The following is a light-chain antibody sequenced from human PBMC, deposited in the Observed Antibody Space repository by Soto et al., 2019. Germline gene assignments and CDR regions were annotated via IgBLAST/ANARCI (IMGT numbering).Light chain of an antibody. CDR3: QQSYSTPALT. CDR1: QGIKNY. V-gene: IGKV1-27*01. J-gene: IGKJ4*01. CDR2: AAS. Sequence: DIQVTQYPSSLSASVGDRVTITCRASQGIKNYLAWYQQKPGEIPKLLIYAASTLESGIPPRFSGSGSGTDFTLTISSLQPEDFATYYCQQSYSTPALTFGGGTKVDIK.